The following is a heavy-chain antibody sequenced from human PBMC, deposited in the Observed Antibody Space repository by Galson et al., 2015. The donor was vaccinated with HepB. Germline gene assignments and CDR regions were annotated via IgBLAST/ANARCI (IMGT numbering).Heavy chain of an antibody. Sequence: SLRLSCAASGFTFDDYSMHWVRQAPGQGLEWVAVISYDGSDKFYADSVKGRFTISRDNSKNTLYLQMNSLRAEDTAVFYCARTDIWGGYCLDYWGQGTLVTVSS. CDR2: ISYDGSDK. CDR1: GFTFDDYS. V-gene: IGHV3-30-3*01. CDR3: ARTDIWGGYCLDY. D-gene: IGHD3-3*01. J-gene: IGHJ4*02.